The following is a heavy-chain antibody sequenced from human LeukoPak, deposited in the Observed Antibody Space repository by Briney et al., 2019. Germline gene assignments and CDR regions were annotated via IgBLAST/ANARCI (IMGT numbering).Heavy chain of an antibody. J-gene: IGHJ4*02. CDR2: IDPRDSYT. CDR3: ARGYARGGYV. D-gene: IGHD2-2*01. CDR1: GYTFTSYW. V-gene: IGHV5-10-1*01. Sequence: GESLRISCEGSGYTFTSYWITWVRQMPGKGLEWIGRIDPRDSYTKYSPSFRGLVTISVDKSTNTAYLQWNSLKASDSAMYYCARGYARGGYVWGRGTQVTVSS.